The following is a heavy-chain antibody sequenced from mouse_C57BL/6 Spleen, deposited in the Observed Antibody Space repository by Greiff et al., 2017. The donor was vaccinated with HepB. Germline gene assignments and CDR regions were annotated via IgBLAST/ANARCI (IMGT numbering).Heavy chain of an antibody. J-gene: IGHJ2*01. V-gene: IGHV3-6*01. CDR1: GYSITSGYY. CDR3: ARAYGSSHYFGY. Sequence: ESGPGLVKPSQSLSLTCSVTGYSITSGYYWNWIRQFPGNKLEWMGYISYDGSNNYNPSLKNRISITRDTSKNQFFLKLNSVTTEDTATYYCARAYGSSHYFGYWGQGTTLTVSS. CDR2: ISYDGSN. D-gene: IGHD1-1*01.